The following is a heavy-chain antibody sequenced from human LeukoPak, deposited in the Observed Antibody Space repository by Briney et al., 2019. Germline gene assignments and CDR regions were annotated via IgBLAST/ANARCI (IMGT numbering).Heavy chain of an antibody. D-gene: IGHD6-6*01. CDR1: GVSISSYY. CDR2: IYYSGST. Sequence: SETLSLTCTVSGVSISSYYWSWIRQPPGKGLEWIGYIYYSGSTNYNPSLKSRVTISVDTSKNQFSLKLSSVTAADTAVYCCARDQLVQGPYYYGMDVWGQGTTVTVSS. CDR3: ARDQLVQGPYYYGMDV. J-gene: IGHJ6*02. V-gene: IGHV4-59*01.